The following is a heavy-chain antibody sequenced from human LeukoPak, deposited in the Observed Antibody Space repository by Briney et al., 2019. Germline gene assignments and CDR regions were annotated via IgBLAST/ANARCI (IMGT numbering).Heavy chain of an antibody. D-gene: IGHD2-2*01. CDR1: GGSFSGYY. CDR3: ARGGHCSSTSCYFFRGEAYYMDV. Sequence: SETLSLTCAVYGGSFSGYYWSWIRQPPGKGREWIGEINHSGSTNYNPSLKSRVTISVDTSKNQFSLKLSSVTAADTAVYYCARGGHCSSTSCYFFRGEAYYMDVWGKGTTVTVSS. J-gene: IGHJ6*03. V-gene: IGHV4-34*01. CDR2: INHSGST.